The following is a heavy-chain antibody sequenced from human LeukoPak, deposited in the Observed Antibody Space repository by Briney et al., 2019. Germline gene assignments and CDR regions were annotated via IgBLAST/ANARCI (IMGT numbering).Heavy chain of an antibody. J-gene: IGHJ4*02. CDR3: ARDTYYYDSSGYRQLDY. Sequence: PSETLSLTCTVSGYSISSGYYWGWIRQPPGKGLEWIGRIYTSGSTNYNPSLKSRVTMSVDTSKNQFSLKLSSVTAADTAVYYCARDTYYYDSSGYRQLDYWGQGTLVTVSS. D-gene: IGHD3-22*01. V-gene: IGHV4-38-2*02. CDR1: GYSISSGYY. CDR2: IYTSGST.